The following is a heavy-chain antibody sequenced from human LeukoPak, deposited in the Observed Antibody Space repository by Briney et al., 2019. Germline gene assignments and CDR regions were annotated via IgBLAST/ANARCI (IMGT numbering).Heavy chain of an antibody. J-gene: IGHJ6*02. CDR3: ARAKYYYGSGSKPNYYYYGMDV. CDR1: GYTFTSYD. V-gene: IGHV1-8*01. D-gene: IGHD3-10*01. Sequence: ASVKVSCTASGYTFTSYDINWVRQATGQGLEWRGWMNPNSGNTGYAQKFQGRVTMTRNTSISTAYMELSSLRSEDTAVYYCARAKYYYGSGSKPNYYYYGMDVWGQGTTVTVSS. CDR2: MNPNSGNT.